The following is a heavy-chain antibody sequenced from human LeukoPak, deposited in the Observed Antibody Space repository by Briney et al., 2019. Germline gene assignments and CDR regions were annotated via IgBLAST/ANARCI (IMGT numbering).Heavy chain of an antibody. CDR3: ARRKLEPSSFDY. V-gene: IGHV4-34*01. Sequence: PSETLSLTCAVYGGSFSGYYWSWIRQPPGKGLEWIGEINHSGSTNYNPSLKSRVTISVDTSKNQFSLKLSSVTAADTAVYYCARRKLEPSSFDYWGQGTLVTVSS. CDR1: GGSFSGYY. D-gene: IGHD1-1*01. J-gene: IGHJ4*02. CDR2: INHSGST.